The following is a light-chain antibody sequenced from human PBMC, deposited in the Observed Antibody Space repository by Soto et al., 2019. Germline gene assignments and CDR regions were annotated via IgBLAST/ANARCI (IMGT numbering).Light chain of an antibody. CDR1: QGITSW. Sequence: DIQMTQSPSYVPASVGDRVTITCRASQGITSWLAWYQPKPGKAPKLPIYSASSLQSGVPSRFSGSASWTYFTLTLSSLQPEDFAPYYCQQTNSFPLTFGGGTKVEIK. V-gene: IGKV1-12*01. J-gene: IGKJ4*01. CDR2: SAS. CDR3: QQTNSFPLT.